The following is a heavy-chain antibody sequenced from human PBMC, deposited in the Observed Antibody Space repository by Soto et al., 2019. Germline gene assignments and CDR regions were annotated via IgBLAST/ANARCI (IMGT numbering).Heavy chain of an antibody. Sequence: QVRLQESGPGLVKPSETLSLTCTVSGVSITSYFWRWIRQTPGKGLDWIGSISFSGATYSNPSLKGRAALSVDTSENHRSLTLNSVTSADTAVYFCARDRRDGYKRYFAFWGQGNQVTVSS. CDR3: ARDRRDGYKRYFAF. J-gene: IGHJ4*02. CDR1: GVSITSYF. V-gene: IGHV4-59*01. CDR2: ISFSGAT. D-gene: IGHD3-9*01.